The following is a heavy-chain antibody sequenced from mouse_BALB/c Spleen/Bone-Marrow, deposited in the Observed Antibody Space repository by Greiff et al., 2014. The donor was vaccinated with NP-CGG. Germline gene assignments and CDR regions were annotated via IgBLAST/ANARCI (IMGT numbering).Heavy chain of an antibody. CDR3: ARDHFDH. J-gene: IGHJ2*01. CDR1: GYTFSSYW. V-gene: IGHV1-9*01. Sequence: LQESGAELMKPGASVKISCKATGYTFSSYWIEWIKQRPGHGLEWIGEILPGSVTTNYNGRFKGKATFTADTSPNTAYMQLSSLTSEDPAVYYCARDHFDHWGPGTTLTVSS. CDR2: ILPGSVTT.